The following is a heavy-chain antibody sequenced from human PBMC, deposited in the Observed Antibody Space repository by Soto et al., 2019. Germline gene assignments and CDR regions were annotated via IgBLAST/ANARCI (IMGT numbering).Heavy chain of an antibody. J-gene: IGHJ6*02. Sequence: GGSLKLSCAASGFNFSSYGMHWVRQAPGKGLKWVTVISYDGSNKYYADSVKGRFTISRDNSKVTLYLQMNSLRAEDTAVYFCAKAAYDYGDYWGEGMDVWGQGTTVTVSS. CDR2: ISYDGSNK. CDR3: AKAAYDYGDYWGEGMDV. D-gene: IGHD4-17*01. CDR1: GFNFSSYG. V-gene: IGHV3-30*18.